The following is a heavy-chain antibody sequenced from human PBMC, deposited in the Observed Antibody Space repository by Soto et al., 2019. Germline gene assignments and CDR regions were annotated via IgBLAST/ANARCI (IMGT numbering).Heavy chain of an antibody. CDR3: AKDIEAAALFISMDV. V-gene: IGHV3-43*01. Sequence: GGSLRLSCAASGFTFDDSTMHWVRQAPGKGLEWVSLISWDGGSTYYADSVKGRFTISRDNSKNSLYLQMNSLRTEDTALYYCAKDIEAAALFISMDVWGQGTTVTVPS. CDR1: GFTFDDST. J-gene: IGHJ6*02. D-gene: IGHD6-13*01. CDR2: ISWDGGST.